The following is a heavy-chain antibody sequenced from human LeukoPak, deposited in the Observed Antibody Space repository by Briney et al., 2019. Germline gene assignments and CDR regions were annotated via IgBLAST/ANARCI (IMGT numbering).Heavy chain of an antibody. Sequence: SVKVSCKASGGTFSSYAISWVRQAPGQGLEWMGGIIPIFGTANYAQKFQGRVTITTDESTSTAYMELSSLRSEDTAVYYCERGPENDSSGQGAFDIWGQGTMVTVSS. D-gene: IGHD3-22*01. J-gene: IGHJ3*02. CDR3: ERGPENDSSGQGAFDI. V-gene: IGHV1-69*05. CDR1: GGTFSSYA. CDR2: IIPIFGTA.